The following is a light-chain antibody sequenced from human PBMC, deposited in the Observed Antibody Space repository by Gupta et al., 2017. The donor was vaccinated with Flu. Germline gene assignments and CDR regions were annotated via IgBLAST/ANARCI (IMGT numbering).Light chain of an antibody. J-gene: IGKJ1*01. CDR3: MQATQSPT. Sequence: ISCRSSQSLVHSNGNTYLRWLQQRPGQPPRLLIYEISKRFSGVPDRSSGSGAGTDFTLKISRVEGEDVGVYYCMQATQSPTFGQGTKVEIK. CDR1: QSLVHSNGNTY. V-gene: IGKV2-24*01. CDR2: EIS.